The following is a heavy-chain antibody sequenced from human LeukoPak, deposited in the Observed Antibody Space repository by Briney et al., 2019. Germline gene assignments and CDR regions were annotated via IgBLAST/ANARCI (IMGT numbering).Heavy chain of an antibody. J-gene: IGHJ4*02. Sequence: KPSETLSLTCTVSGGSISIFYWSWIRQPPGKGLEWIGYISNTGSTNYNPSLKSRVAISLDTSKNQFSLNLSSVTATDTAVYFCARYSGGWPYYFDYWGQGTLVTVSS. D-gene: IGHD6-19*01. V-gene: IGHV4-59*08. CDR3: ARYSGGWPYYFDY. CDR1: GGSISIFY. CDR2: ISNTGST.